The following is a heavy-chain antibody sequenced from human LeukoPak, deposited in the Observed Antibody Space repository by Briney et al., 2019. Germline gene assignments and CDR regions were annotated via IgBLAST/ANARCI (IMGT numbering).Heavy chain of an antibody. CDR2: ISTTGDP. CDR1: GFPFRNYD. CDR3: ARGNVSGWAFDY. D-gene: IGHD3-10*01. Sequence: GGSLRLSCAASGFPFRNYDMHWVRQPTGRGLEWVSGISTTGDPYYPDYVKGRCTISRENGKNSLYLQMNSLRVGDTAVYYCARGNVSGWAFDYWGQGTLVTVSS. V-gene: IGHV3-13*05. J-gene: IGHJ4*02.